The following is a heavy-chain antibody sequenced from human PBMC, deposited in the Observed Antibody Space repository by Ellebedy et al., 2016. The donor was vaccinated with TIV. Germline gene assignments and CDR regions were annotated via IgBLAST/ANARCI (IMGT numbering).Heavy chain of an antibody. CDR2: INHSGSS. V-gene: IGHV4-34*01. CDR1: GESFSGYY. Sequence: SETLSLXXAVYGESFSGYYWSWIRQPPGKGLEWIGEINHSGSSNYNSSLKSRVIISVDTSKSQFSLKLSSVTAADMAVYYCARGREQWHRFDYWGQGTLVTVSS. CDR3: ARGREQWHRFDY. D-gene: IGHD6-19*01. J-gene: IGHJ4*02.